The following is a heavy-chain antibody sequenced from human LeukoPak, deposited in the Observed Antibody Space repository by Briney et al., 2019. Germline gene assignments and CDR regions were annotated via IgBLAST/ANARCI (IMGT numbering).Heavy chain of an antibody. CDR3: AKGRDFLDY. D-gene: IGHD2/OR15-2a*01. J-gene: IGHJ4*02. CDR1: GFTFSSYA. V-gene: IGHV3-23*01. Sequence: PGGSLRLSCAASGFTFSSYAMTWVRQAPGKGLEWVSVISGSGGNTYHADSVKGRFTISRDNSKNTLSLQMNSLRVEDTAVYYCAKGRDFLDYWGQGTLVTVPS. CDR2: ISGSGGNT.